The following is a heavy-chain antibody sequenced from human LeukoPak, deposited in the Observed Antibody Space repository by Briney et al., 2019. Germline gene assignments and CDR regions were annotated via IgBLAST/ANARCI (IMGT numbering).Heavy chain of an antibody. CDR3: TTVGYDSSGFDY. CDR1: GVTFSNAW. CDR2: TKRKTDGGTT. D-gene: IGHD3-22*01. V-gene: IGHV3-15*01. Sequence: GGSLRLSCAASGVTFSNAWMSWVRQAPGKGLEWVGRTKRKTDGGTTDYAAPVKGRFTISRDDSKNTLYLQMNSLKNEDTAVYYCTTVGYDSSGFDYWGQGTLVTVSS. J-gene: IGHJ4*02.